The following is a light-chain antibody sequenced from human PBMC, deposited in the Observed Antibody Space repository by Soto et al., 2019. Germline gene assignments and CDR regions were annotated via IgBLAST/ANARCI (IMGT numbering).Light chain of an antibody. Sequence: IQMTQSPPSLSASVGDTVTITCRASQDIYTYVGWFQQRPGKAPQSLIYRSSSLHSGVPSRFSGRRSGTEITLTINGLQPEDLATYYCQQYNSYPCTFGQGTRVEIK. CDR3: QQYNSYPCT. J-gene: IGKJ2*02. CDR2: RSS. CDR1: QDIYTY. V-gene: IGKV1-16*01.